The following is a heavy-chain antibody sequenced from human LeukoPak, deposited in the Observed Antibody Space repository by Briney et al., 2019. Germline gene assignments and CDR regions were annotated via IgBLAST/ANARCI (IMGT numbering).Heavy chain of an antibody. Sequence: ASVTVSCTASGYSVTINYIHWVRQAPGQGLEWMGMIYPRDGSTSYAQKFQGRVTVTRDTSTSTVHMELSGLRSEDTAVYYCARDQEAFDYWGQGTLVTVSS. CDR1: GYSVTINY. V-gene: IGHV1-46*01. CDR3: ARDQEAFDY. CDR2: IYPRDGST. J-gene: IGHJ4*02.